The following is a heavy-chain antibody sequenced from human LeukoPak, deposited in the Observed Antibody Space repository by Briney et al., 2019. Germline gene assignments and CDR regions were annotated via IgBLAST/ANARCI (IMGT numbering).Heavy chain of an antibody. CDR3: AKTDGYYSD. V-gene: IGHV3-23*01. CDR2: INGGGGGTT. J-gene: IGHJ4*02. D-gene: IGHD3-22*01. CDR1: GFTFSSCA. Sequence: GGSLRLSCAASGFTFSSCAMTWVRQAPGKGLEWVSAINGGGGGTTYYADSVKGRFTISRDNSKNSLSLQVSSLRAEDTAVYYCAKTDGYYSDWGQGTLVTVSS.